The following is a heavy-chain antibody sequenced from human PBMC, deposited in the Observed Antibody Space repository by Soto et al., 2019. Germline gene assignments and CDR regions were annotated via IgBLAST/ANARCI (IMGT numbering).Heavy chain of an antibody. D-gene: IGHD2-2*01. CDR2: VIPIFGTA. V-gene: IGHV1-69*13. J-gene: IGHJ6*02. CDR1: GGTFSSYA. Sequence: GASVKVSCKASGGTFSSYAISWVRQAPGQGLEWMGGVIPIFGTANYAQKFQGRVTITADESTSTAYMELSSLRSEDTAVYYCARMGVVVPAAGQIYYYGMDVWGQGTTVTVSS. CDR3: ARMGVVVPAAGQIYYYGMDV.